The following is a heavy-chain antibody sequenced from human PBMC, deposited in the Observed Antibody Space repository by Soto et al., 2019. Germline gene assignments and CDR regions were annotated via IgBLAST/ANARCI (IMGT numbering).Heavy chain of an antibody. D-gene: IGHD6-13*01. CDR2: INHSGST. Sequence: SETLSLTCAVYGGSFSGYYWSWIRQPPGKGLEWIGEINHSGSTNYNPSLKSRVTISVDTSKNQFSLKLSSVTAADTAVYYCARGFRGGDSSSWYNWFDPWGQGTLVTVSS. V-gene: IGHV4-34*01. J-gene: IGHJ5*02. CDR3: ARGFRGGDSSSWYNWFDP. CDR1: GGSFSGYY.